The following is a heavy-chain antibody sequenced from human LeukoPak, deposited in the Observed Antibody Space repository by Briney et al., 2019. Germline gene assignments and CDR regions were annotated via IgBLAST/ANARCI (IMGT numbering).Heavy chain of an antibody. D-gene: IGHD6-19*01. CDR1: GFTFSSYA. J-gene: IGHJ6*02. CDR2: ISSSGGST. CDR3: ARDLVRSSGWYSKNYYGMDV. Sequence: LSGGSLRLSCAASGFTFSSYAMSWVRQAPGKGLEWVSGISSSGGSTYYADSVKGRFTISRDNSKNTLYLQMNSLRAEDTAVYYCARDLVRSSGWYSKNYYGMDVWGQGTTVTVSS. V-gene: IGHV3-23*01.